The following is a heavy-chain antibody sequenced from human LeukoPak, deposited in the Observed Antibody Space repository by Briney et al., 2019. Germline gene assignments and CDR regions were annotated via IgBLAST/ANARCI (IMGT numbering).Heavy chain of an antibody. CDR3: ARAPLYDFWSGSEGFYYYYGMDV. CDR1: GYTFTSYG. CDR2: ISAYNGKT. D-gene: IGHD3-3*01. Sequence: APVTVSCKASGYTFTSYGISWVRQPPGQGFGWLGWISAYNGKTNYAQKLQGRVTMTTDTSTSTAYMELRSLRSDDTAVYYCARAPLYDFWSGSEGFYYYYGMDVWGQGTTVTVSS. V-gene: IGHV1-18*01. J-gene: IGHJ6*02.